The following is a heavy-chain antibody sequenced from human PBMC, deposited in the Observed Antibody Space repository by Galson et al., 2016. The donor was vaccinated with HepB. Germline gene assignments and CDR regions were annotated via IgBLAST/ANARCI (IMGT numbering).Heavy chain of an antibody. D-gene: IGHD3-16*01. CDR1: GYTFTSYY. V-gene: IGHV1-46*01. CDR2: VKPSGDST. J-gene: IGHJ4*02. CDR3: ARGGGDYFQF. Sequence: SVKVSCKASGYTFTSYYTHWVRQAPGQGLEWMGMVKPSGDSTTNTQKFQGRVTMTRDTSTSTVYMELSSLTFDDTAMYYCARGGGDYFQFWGQGTLVTVSS.